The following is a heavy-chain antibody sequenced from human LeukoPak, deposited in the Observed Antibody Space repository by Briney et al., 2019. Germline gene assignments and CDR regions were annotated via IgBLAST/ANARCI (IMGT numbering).Heavy chain of an antibody. V-gene: IGHV3-30*18. Sequence: TGGSLRLSCAASGFTFSSYGMHWVRQAPGKGLEWVAVISYDGSNKYYADSVKGRFTISRDNSKNTLYLQMNSLRAEDTAVYYCAKSLGLPSGTNHSGDYWGQGTLVTVSS. CDR1: GFTFSSYG. D-gene: IGHD3-10*01. CDR2: ISYDGSNK. J-gene: IGHJ4*02. CDR3: AKSLGLPSGTNHSGDY.